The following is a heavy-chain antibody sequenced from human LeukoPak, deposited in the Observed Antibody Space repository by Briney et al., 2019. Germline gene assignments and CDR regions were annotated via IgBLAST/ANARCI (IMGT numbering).Heavy chain of an antibody. CDR3: AKDDRWLQFCC. CDR2: ISYDGSNK. D-gene: IGHD5-24*01. CDR1: GFTFSSYG. J-gene: IGHJ4*02. V-gene: IGHV3-30*18. Sequence: PGGSLRLSCAASGFTFSSYGMHWVRQAPGKGLEWVAVISYDGSNKYYADSVKGRFTISRDNSKSTLYLQMNSLRAEDTAVYYCAKDDRWLQFCCWGQGTLVTVSA.